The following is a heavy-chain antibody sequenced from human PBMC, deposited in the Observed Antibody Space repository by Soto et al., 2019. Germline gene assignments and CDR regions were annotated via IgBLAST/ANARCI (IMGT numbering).Heavy chain of an antibody. CDR1: GGSIGHFF. J-gene: IGHJ6*02. Sequence: SETLSLTCSVSGGSIGHFFWSWIRQPPGKGLEWITYINYSGSTNNNPSLENRVTISVDTSKNQFSLRLSSVTAADTAVYYCARGNFWSGYHYGMDVWGRGTTVTVSS. V-gene: IGHV4-59*01. CDR2: INYSGST. CDR3: ARGNFWSGYHYGMDV. D-gene: IGHD3-3*01.